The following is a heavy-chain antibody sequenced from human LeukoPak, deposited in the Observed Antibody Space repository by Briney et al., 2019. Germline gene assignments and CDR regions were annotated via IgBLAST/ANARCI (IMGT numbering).Heavy chain of an antibody. J-gene: IGHJ4*02. Sequence: GRSLRLSCAASGFTFSSYGMHWGRQAPGKRLEWGAVIWYDGSNKYYADSVKGRFTISRDNSKNTLYLQMNSLRAEDTAVYYCARSYDSSGYLEWGQGTLVTVSS. CDR1: GFTFSSYG. CDR2: IWYDGSNK. V-gene: IGHV3-33*01. D-gene: IGHD3-22*01. CDR3: ARSYDSSGYLE.